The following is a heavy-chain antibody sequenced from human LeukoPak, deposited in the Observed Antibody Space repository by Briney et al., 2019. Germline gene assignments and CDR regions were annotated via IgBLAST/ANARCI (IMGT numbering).Heavy chain of an antibody. CDR1: GYTFTSYD. V-gene: IGHV1-8*03. CDR3: ALLMTGTYYFDY. D-gene: IGHD3-16*01. J-gene: IGHJ4*02. CDR2: MNPNSGNT. Sequence: ASVKVSCKASGYTFTSYDINWVRQATGQGLEWMGWMNPNSGNTGYAQKFQGRVAITRNTSISTAYMELSRLRSEDTAVYYCALLMTGTYYFDYWGQGTLDTVSS.